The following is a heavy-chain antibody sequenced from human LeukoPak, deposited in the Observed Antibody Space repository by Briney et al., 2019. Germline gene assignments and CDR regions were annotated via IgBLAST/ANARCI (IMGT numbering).Heavy chain of an antibody. CDR3: ARGDGYSTPYDAFDI. D-gene: IGHD5-24*01. CDR2: IHHSGTT. Sequence: SETLSLTCAVSGGSISSSNWWGWVRQPPGRGLECIGEIHHSGTTNYNPSLKSRVTISVDKSKNQFSLKLNSVTAADTAVYYCARGDGYSTPYDAFDIWGQGTMVTVSS. J-gene: IGHJ3*02. V-gene: IGHV4-4*02. CDR1: GGSISSSNW.